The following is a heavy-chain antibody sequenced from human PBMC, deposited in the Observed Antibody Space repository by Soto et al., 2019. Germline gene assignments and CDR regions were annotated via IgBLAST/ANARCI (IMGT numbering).Heavy chain of an antibody. CDR2: VYHRGTT. J-gene: IGHJ4*02. Sequence: SETLSLTCSVSGASTSNYHYSWIRQSPGKGLEWIGYVYHRGTTHYAPSLKSRVNMSVDTSTNEFYLNLKSVTAADTAVYYCALGGYNYGRPFDFWGQGTLVTVSS. CDR3: ALGGYNYGRPFDF. D-gene: IGHD5-18*01. V-gene: IGHV4-59*01. CDR1: GASTSNYH.